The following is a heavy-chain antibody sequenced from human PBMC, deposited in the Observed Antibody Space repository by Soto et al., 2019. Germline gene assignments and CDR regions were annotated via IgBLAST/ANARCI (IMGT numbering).Heavy chain of an antibody. CDR1: GDSINSNYC. J-gene: IGHJ4*02. V-gene: IGHV4-4*02. CDR2: IYYSGGT. D-gene: IGHD6-19*01. Sequence: QVQLQESGPGLVRPSGTLSLTCAVSGDSINSNYCWIWVRQPPGKGLEWIAEIYYSGGTSYNPSLKXXVXIXXDKSKNQFSLNLTSVTAADTAMYYCARDTGWGLGYWGQGTLVTVSS. CDR3: ARDTGWGLGY.